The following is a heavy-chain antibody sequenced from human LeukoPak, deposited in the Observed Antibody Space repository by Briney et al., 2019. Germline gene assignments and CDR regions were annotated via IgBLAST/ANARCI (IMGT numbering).Heavy chain of an antibody. V-gene: IGHV3-21*01. CDR3: ARVRDPAYPGAFDI. Sequence: GGSLRLSCAASGFTFSTYNMNWVRQAPGKGLEWVSSISSSSSYIYYADSVKGRFTISRDNAKNSLYLQMNSLRAEDTAVYYCARVRDPAYPGAFDIWGQGTRVTVSS. J-gene: IGHJ3*02. CDR2: ISSSSSYI. D-gene: IGHD5-24*01. CDR1: GFTFSTYN.